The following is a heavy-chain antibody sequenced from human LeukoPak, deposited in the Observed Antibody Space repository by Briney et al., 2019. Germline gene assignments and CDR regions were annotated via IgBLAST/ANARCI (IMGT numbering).Heavy chain of an antibody. CDR1: GYTFTSYG. V-gene: IGHV1-69*13. D-gene: IGHD5-18*01. J-gene: IGHJ6*02. CDR3: ARGKLVDTAILNYGMDV. CDR2: IIPILGTA. Sequence: GASVKVSCKASGYTFTSYGISWVRQAPGQGLEWMGGIIPILGTANYAQRFQGRVTITADESTSTAYMELSSLRSEDTAVYYCARGKLVDTAILNYGMDVWGQGTTVTVSS.